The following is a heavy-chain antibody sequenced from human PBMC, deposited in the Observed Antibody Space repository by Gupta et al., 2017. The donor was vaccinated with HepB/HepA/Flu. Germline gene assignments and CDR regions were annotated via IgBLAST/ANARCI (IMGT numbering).Heavy chain of an antibody. V-gene: IGHV3-30*03. CDR1: GLTFNNFA. Sequence: QVQLVQSGGGVVQPGKSLRLSCAASGLTFNNFAMQWVRQAPGKGLEWVAVISSDGSNRYYGDSVKGRFTISRDNSNSTVFLHMNSLRADDSALYFCAGNYSKSAVDVWGQGTTVTVSS. D-gene: IGHD3-10*01. CDR3: AGNYSKSAVDV. J-gene: IGHJ6*02. CDR2: ISSDGSNR.